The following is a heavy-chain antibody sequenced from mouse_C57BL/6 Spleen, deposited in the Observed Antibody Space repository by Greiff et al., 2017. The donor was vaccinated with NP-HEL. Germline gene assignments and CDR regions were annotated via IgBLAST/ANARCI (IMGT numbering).Heavy chain of an antibody. D-gene: IGHD2-3*01. J-gene: IGHJ2*01. CDR3: ARSMDGYYVGYYFDY. Sequence: DVHLVESGPELVKPGASVKMSCKASGYTFTDYNMHWVKQSHGKSLEWIGYINPNNGGTSYNQKFKGKATLTVNKSSSTAYMELRSLTSEDSAVYYCARSMDGYYVGYYFDYWGQGTTLTVSS. CDR2: INPNNGGT. CDR1: GYTFTDYN. V-gene: IGHV1-22*01.